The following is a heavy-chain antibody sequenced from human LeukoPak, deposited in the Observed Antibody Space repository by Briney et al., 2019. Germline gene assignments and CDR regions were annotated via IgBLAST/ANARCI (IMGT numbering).Heavy chain of an antibody. J-gene: IGHJ6*03. CDR3: AKDINSFYYYMDV. CDR1: GFTFDDYA. Sequence: GGSLRLSCAASGFTFDDYAMHWVRQAPGKGLEWVSGISWNSGSIGYADSVKGRFTISRDNAKNSLYLQVNSLRAEDTALYYCAKDINSFYYYMDVWGKGTTVTVSS. CDR2: ISWNSGSI. V-gene: IGHV3-9*01.